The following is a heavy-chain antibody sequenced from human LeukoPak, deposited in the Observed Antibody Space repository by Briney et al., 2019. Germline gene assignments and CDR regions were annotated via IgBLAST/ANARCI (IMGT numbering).Heavy chain of an antibody. J-gene: IGHJ6*04. CDR2: ISGSGRTI. D-gene: IGHD3-10*02. CDR1: GFTFSNYE. V-gene: IGHV3-48*03. CDR3: AELGITMIGGV. Sequence: GGSLRLSCAASGFTFSNYEMNWVRQAPGKGLEWVSYISGSGRTIHYADSVKGRLTISRDNAKDSLYLQMNSLRADDTAVYYCAELGITMIGGVWGKGTTVTISS.